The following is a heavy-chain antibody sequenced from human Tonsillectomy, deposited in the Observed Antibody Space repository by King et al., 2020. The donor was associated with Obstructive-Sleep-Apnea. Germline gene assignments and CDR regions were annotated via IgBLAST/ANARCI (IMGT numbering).Heavy chain of an antibody. Sequence: QLLQSGAEVKKPGDSLKISCKGSGYSFTSYLSGWVRQMPGKRLDWMGHIYPGDSDTSYSPSLQGKVTISAAKSISTAYLQWSSLKAPDTAMYYCARLPTVVTHNWFDPWGQGTLVTVSS. D-gene: IGHD4-23*01. CDR2: IYPGDSDT. CDR1: GYSFTSYL. CDR3: ARLPTVVTHNWFDP. J-gene: IGHJ5*02. V-gene: IGHV5-51*01.